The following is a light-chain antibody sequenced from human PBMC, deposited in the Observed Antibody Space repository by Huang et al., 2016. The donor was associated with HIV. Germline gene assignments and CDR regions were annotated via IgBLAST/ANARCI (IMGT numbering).Light chain of an antibody. CDR2: STS. CDR1: QRSTNS. J-gene: IGKJ3*01. Sequence: DIRMTQSPSSLSASVGDRVTLTCRASQRSTNSLNWYQQSPWKAPKLLIYSTSTLQSGVPSRFSGSGSGTDFTLTITSLQPEDFATYSCQQYYTTPRVTFGPGTKVNV. CDR3: QQYYTTPRVT. V-gene: IGKV1-39*01.